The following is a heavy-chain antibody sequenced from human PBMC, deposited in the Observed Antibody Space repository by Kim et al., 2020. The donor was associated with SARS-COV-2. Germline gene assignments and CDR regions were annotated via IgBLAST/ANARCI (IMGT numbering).Heavy chain of an antibody. CDR3: VRGGLRSGNDY. CDR2: IYISGST. Sequence: SETLSLTCTVSGGSLNNYYWSWIRQPAGKGLEWIGRIYISGSTNYNPSLKSRVTMSVDTSKNQFSLKLSSVTAADTAVYYCVRGGLRSGNDYWGQGTLVTVSS. D-gene: IGHD3-3*01. V-gene: IGHV4-4*07. CDR1: GGSLNNYY. J-gene: IGHJ4*01.